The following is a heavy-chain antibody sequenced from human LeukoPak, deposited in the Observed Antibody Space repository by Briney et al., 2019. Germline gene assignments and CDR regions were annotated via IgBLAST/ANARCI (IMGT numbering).Heavy chain of an antibody. CDR1: GFTFSNYW. Sequence: GGSLRLSCAASGFTFSNYWMNWVRQAPGKGLEWVSAISATGGTTYYADSVKGRFTTSRDNSKNTLYLQLNTLRAEDTAKYYCARGKMTAFLDWFDPWGQGTLVTVSS. CDR2: ISATGGTT. CDR3: ARGKMTAFLDWFDP. D-gene: IGHD5-24*01. J-gene: IGHJ5*02. V-gene: IGHV3-23*01.